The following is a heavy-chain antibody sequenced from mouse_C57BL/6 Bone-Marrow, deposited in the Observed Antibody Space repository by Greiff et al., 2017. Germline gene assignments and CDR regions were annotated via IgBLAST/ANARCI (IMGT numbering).Heavy chain of an antibody. CDR1: GYTFTNYW. J-gene: IGHJ4*01. Sequence: VQLQQSGAELVRPGTSVKMSCKASGYTFTNYWIGWAKQRPGHGLEWIGDIYPGGGYTNYNEKFKGKATLTADKSSSKAYMQFSSLTSRASAIYYCASLSCGAMDYWGQGTSVTVSS. V-gene: IGHV1-63*01. CDR2: IYPGGGYT. D-gene: IGHD6-5*01. CDR3: ASLSCGAMDY.